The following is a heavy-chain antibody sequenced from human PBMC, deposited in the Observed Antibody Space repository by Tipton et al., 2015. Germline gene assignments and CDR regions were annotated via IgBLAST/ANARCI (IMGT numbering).Heavy chain of an antibody. D-gene: IGHD2-21*01. CDR3: ASGPFLLRTPSSLAP. CDR1: GFTFTSYS. CDR2: ISSTSTYK. J-gene: IGHJ5*02. Sequence: SLRLSCAASGFTFTSYSMHWVRQAPGKGLEWVSAISSTSTYKYYADSVKGRFTISRDNARNSLYLQMNSLRADDTAVYYCASGPFLLRTPSSLAPGAQGALAPV. V-gene: IGHV3-21*04.